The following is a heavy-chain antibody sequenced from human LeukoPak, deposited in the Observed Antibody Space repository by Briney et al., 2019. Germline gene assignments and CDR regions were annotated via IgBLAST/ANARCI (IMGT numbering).Heavy chain of an antibody. CDR3: ARDGYCTNGVCYGFDY. CDR1: GYTFTSYY. D-gene: IGHD2-8*01. CDR2: INPSGGST. V-gene: IGHV1-46*01. J-gene: IGHJ4*02. Sequence: ASVTVSCKASGYTFTSYYMHWVRQAPGQGLEWMGIINPSGGSTSYAQKFQGRVTMTRDMSTSTVYMELSSLRSEDTAVYYCARDGYCTNGVCYGFDYWGQGTLVTVSS.